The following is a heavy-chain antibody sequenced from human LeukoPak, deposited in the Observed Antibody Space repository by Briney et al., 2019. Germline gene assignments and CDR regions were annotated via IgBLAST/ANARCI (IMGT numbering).Heavy chain of an antibody. CDR3: AREVLSTSRFDY. CDR1: GFTFSSYE. V-gene: IGHV3-48*03. D-gene: IGHD2-2*01. Sequence: PGGSLRLSCAASGFTFSSYEMDWVRQAPGKGLEWLSYISNSGSTIYYADSVKGRFTSSRDNAKNSLYLQMNSLRAEDTAVYYCAREVLSTSRFDYWGQGTLVTVSS. J-gene: IGHJ4*02. CDR2: ISNSGSTI.